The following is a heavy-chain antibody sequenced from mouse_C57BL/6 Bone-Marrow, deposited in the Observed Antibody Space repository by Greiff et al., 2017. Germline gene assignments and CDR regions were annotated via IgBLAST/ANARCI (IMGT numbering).Heavy chain of an antibody. CDR1: GYTFTSYW. V-gene: IGHV1-53*01. D-gene: IGHD1-1*01. CDR3: ARENYYGSRWYFDV. Sequence: QVHVKQPGTELVKPGASVKLSCKASGYTFTSYWMHWVKQRPGQGLEWIGNINPSNGGTNYNEKFKSKATLTVDKSSSTAYMQLSSLTSEDSAVYYCARENYYGSRWYFDVWGTGTTVTVSS. CDR2: INPSNGGT. J-gene: IGHJ1*03.